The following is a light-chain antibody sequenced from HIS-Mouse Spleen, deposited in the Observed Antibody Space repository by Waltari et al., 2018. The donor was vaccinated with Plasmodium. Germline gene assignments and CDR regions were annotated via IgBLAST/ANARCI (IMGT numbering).Light chain of an antibody. J-gene: IGLJ2*01. CDR2: DVS. CDR3: CSYAGSYTWV. Sequence: QSALTQPRSVSGSPGQSVTISCTGPSRDVGGYNYVSWYQQHPGKAPKIMIYDVSKRPSGVPDRFSGSKSGNTASLTISGLQAEDEADYYCCSYAGSYTWVFGGGTKLTVL. CDR1: SRDVGGYNY. V-gene: IGLV2-11*01.